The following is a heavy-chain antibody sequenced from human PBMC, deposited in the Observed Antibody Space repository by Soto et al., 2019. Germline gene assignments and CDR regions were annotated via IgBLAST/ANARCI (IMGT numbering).Heavy chain of an antibody. Sequence: GGALRLSCAASGFTFSSYAMSWVRQAPGKGLEWVSAFSGSGGSTYYADSVKGRFTISRDNSKNTLYLQMNSLRAEDTAVYYCARIPYYDFWSGKGAYYYYYGMDVWGQGTTVTVSS. D-gene: IGHD3-3*01. CDR3: ARIPYYDFWSGKGAYYYYYGMDV. J-gene: IGHJ6*02. CDR2: FSGSGGST. CDR1: GFTFSSYA. V-gene: IGHV3-23*01.